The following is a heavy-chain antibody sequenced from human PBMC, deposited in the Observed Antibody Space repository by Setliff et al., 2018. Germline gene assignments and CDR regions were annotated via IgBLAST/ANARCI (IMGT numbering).Heavy chain of an antibody. CDR1: GDSISTYY. Sequence: PSETLSLTCTVSGDSISTYYWSWIRRPAGEGLEWIGRVFVDGSTNYNPSLKSRVTMSVDTSKNQFSLKLTSVTAADTAIYYCARDTSSDWAAWFDPWSQGILVTVSS. CDR2: VFVDGST. J-gene: IGHJ5*02. D-gene: IGHD3-22*01. CDR3: ARDTSSDWAAWFDP. V-gene: IGHV4-4*07.